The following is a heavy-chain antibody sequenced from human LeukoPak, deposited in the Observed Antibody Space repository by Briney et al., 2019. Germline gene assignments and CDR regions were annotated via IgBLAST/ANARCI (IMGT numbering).Heavy chain of an antibody. CDR2: IYTSGST. Sequence: PSETLSLTCTVSGGSISYFYWSWIRQPAGKGLEWIGRIYTSGSTNYNPSLKSRVTISVDTSKNQFSLKLSSVTAADTAVYYCARGRATLHYFDYWGQGTLVTVSS. CDR3: ARGRATLHYFDY. CDR1: GGSISYFY. D-gene: IGHD1-26*01. V-gene: IGHV4-4*07. J-gene: IGHJ4*02.